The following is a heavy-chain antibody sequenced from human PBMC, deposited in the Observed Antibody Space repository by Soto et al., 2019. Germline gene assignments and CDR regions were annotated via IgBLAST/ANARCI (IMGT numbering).Heavy chain of an antibody. D-gene: IGHD2-2*01. V-gene: IGHV3-23*01. CDR1: GFRFSSFA. CDR2: ISGSGGST. J-gene: IGHJ4*02. Sequence: EVHLSESGGGLVQPGGSLRLSCVASGFRFSSFAMTWVRQAPGKGPEWLSAISGSGGSTYYADSVKGRFSISRDNSQNPPLLQMNSLRAEETAVYFWAKYGDDIVVVPGSQFDYWGQGALVSVSS. CDR3: AKYGDDIVVVPGSQFDY.